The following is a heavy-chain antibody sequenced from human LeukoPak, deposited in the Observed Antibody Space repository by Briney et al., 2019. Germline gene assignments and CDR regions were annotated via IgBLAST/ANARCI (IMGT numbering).Heavy chain of an antibody. D-gene: IGHD5-24*01. Sequence: GGSLRLSCAASGFTSSSYAMSWVRQAPGKGLEWVSAISGSGGSTYYADSVKGRFTISRDNSKNTLYLQMNSLRAEDTAVYYCAPRMATEYYFDYWGQGTLVTVSS. CDR1: GFTSSSYA. V-gene: IGHV3-23*01. J-gene: IGHJ4*02. CDR2: ISGSGGST. CDR3: APRMATEYYFDY.